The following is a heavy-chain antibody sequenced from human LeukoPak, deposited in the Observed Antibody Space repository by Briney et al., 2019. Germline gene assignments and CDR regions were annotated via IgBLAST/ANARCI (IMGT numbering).Heavy chain of an antibody. CDR2: IYYSGST. J-gene: IGHJ5*02. CDR3: ARALWFGELSTFNWFDP. Sequence: SETLSLTCTVSGGSISSSSYYWGWIRQPPEKGLEWIGSIYYSGSTYYNPSLKSRVTISVDTSKNQFSLKLSSVTAADTAVYYCARALWFGELSTFNWFDPWGQGTLVTVSS. V-gene: IGHV4-39*01. CDR1: GGSISSSSYY. D-gene: IGHD3-10*01.